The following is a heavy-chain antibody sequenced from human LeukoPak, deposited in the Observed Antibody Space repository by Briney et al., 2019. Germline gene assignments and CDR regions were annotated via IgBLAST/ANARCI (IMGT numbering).Heavy chain of an antibody. CDR3: TRHLLTMIGDFYMDV. CDR1: GFTFSSCA. J-gene: IGHJ6*03. Sequence: GGSLRLSCAASGFTFSSCAMSWVRQAPGKGLEWVSAISGSGGSTYYADSAKGRFTISRDNSKKTPYRQMHLLRAEDTAVYYCTRHLLTMIGDFYMDVWGKGTTVTVSS. CDR2: ISGSGGST. V-gene: IGHV3-23*01. D-gene: IGHD3-22*01.